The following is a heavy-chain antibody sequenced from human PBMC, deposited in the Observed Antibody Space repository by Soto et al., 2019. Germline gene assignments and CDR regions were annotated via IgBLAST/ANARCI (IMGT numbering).Heavy chain of an antibody. V-gene: IGHV3-9*01. CDR1: GFTFDDYA. Sequence: SLRLSCAASGFTFDDYAMHWGRQAPGKGLEWVSGISWNSGSIGYADSVKGRFTISRDNAKNSLYLQMNSLRAEDTALYYCAKGYYDILTPIVYWGQGTLVTVSS. D-gene: IGHD3-9*01. CDR2: ISWNSGSI. J-gene: IGHJ4*02. CDR3: AKGYYDILTPIVY.